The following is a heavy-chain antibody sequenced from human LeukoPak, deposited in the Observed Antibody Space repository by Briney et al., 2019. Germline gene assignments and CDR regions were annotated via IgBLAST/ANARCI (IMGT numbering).Heavy chain of an antibody. J-gene: IGHJ3*02. V-gene: IGHV1-3*01. CDR2: INAGNGNT. CDR1: GYTFTSYA. Sequence: ASVKVSCKASGYTFTSYAMHWVRQAPGQRLEWMGWINAGNGNTKYSQKFQGRVTITRDTSASTAYMELSSLRSEDTAVYYCAEQYSSSWYKGAFDIWGQETMVTVSS. CDR3: AEQYSSSWYKGAFDI. D-gene: IGHD6-13*01.